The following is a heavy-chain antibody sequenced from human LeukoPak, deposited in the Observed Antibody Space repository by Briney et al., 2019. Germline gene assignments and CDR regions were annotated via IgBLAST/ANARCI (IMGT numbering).Heavy chain of an antibody. V-gene: IGHV1-3*01. D-gene: IGHD3-16*01. CDR2: INAGNGNT. J-gene: IGHJ3*02. Sequence: ASVKVSCKASGYTFTSYAMHWVRQAPGQRLKWMGWINAGNGNTKYSQKFQGRVTITRDTSASTAYMELSSLRSEDTAVYYCARGRGPYDAFDIWGQGTMVTVSS. CDR3: ARGRGPYDAFDI. CDR1: GYTFTSYA.